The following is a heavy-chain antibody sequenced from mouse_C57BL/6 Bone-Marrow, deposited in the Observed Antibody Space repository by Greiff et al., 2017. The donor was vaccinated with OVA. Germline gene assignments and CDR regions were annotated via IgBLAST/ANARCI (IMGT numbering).Heavy chain of an antibody. V-gene: IGHV1-19*01. D-gene: IGHD1-1*01. CDR3: ARRGTTVVAHFDY. Sequence: VQLKESGPVLVKPGASVKMSCKASGYTFTDYYMNWVKQSHGKSLEWIGVINPYNGGTSYNQKFKGKATLTVDKSSSTAYMELNSLTSEDSAVYYCARRGTTVVAHFDYWGQGTTRTVSS. CDR2: INPYNGGT. J-gene: IGHJ2*01. CDR1: GYTFTDYY.